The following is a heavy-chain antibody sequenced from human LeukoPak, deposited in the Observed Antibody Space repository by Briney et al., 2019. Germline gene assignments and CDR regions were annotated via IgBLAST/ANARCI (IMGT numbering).Heavy chain of an antibody. CDR1: GFTFSTYW. V-gene: IGHV3-7*01. Sequence: GGSLRLSCAASGFTFSTYWMDWVRQAPGKGLEWVGNIKKDGSEEYYVDSVKGRFTISRDNAKNSVYLQMNSLRAEDTAVYDCATGPLDYWGQGTLVTVSA. J-gene: IGHJ4*02. CDR3: ATGPLDY. CDR2: IKKDGSEE.